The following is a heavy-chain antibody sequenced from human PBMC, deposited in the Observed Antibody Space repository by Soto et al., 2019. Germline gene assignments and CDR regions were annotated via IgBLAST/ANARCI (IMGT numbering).Heavy chain of an antibody. CDR1: GGTFSSYT. CDR3: ASPWHDYTWGSYGPGAFDI. Sequence: QVQLVQSGAEVKKPGSSVKVSCKASGGTFSSYTISWVRQAPGQGLEWMGRIIPILGIANYAQKFQGRVTITADKSTSTAYMELSSLRSEDTAVYYCASPWHDYTWGSYGPGAFDIWGQGTMVTVSS. CDR2: IIPILGIA. J-gene: IGHJ3*02. V-gene: IGHV1-69*02. D-gene: IGHD3-16*01.